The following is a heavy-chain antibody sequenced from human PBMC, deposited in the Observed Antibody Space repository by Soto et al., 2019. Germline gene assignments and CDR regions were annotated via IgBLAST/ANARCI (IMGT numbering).Heavy chain of an antibody. CDR3: ARVPAVAWVYAFDI. D-gene: IGHD6-19*01. CDR2: TYYRSKWYN. J-gene: IGHJ3*02. CDR1: GCSVSSNSAA. V-gene: IGHV6-1*01. Sequence: PSHTLSLTCAISGCSVSSNSAAWNLIRQSPSRGLEWLGRTYYRSKWYNDYAVSVKSRITINPDTSKNQFSLQLNSVTPEDTAVYYCARVPAVAWVYAFDIWGQGTMVTVSS.